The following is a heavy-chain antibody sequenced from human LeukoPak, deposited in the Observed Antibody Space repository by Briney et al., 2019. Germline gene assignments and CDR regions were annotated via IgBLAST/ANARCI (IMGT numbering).Heavy chain of an antibody. CDR2: ISAYNGNT. D-gene: IGHD2-2*02. CDR3: AGDKYIVVVPAAIPDAFDI. Sequence: ASVKVSCKASGYTFTSYGISWVRQAPGQGLEWMGWISAYNGNTNYAQKLQGRVTMTTDTSTSTAYMELRSLRSDDTAVYYCAGDKYIVVVPAAIPDAFDIWGQGTMVTVSS. V-gene: IGHV1-18*01. J-gene: IGHJ3*02. CDR1: GYTFTSYG.